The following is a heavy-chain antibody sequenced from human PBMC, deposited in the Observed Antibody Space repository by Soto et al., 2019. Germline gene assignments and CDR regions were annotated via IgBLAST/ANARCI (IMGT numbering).Heavy chain of an antibody. Sequence: LRLSCATSGFSFSNYAMSWVRQAPGKGLEWVAAITSVGYTYYVDSLKGRFTISRDNSKNTLFLQMNSLRAEDTAVYYCAKDLIDYSNSYFDYWGQGTLVTVSS. V-gene: IGHV3-23*01. D-gene: IGHD4-4*01. CDR3: AKDLIDYSNSYFDY. CDR2: ITSVGYT. J-gene: IGHJ4*02. CDR1: GFSFSNYA.